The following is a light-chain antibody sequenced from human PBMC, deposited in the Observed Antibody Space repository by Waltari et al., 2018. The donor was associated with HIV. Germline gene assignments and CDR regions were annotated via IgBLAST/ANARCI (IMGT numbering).Light chain of an antibody. CDR3: SSYTTSNTYV. V-gene: IGLV2-14*01. Sequence: QSALAQPASVSGSPGQSITFSCTGTRSDIGAYNYVSWYQKHPDKAPKVIIYRVKRPPSGVSDRFSGSKSGNTASLTISGLQAEDEADYYCSSYTTSNTYVFGRGTTVSVL. CDR1: RSDIGAYNY. J-gene: IGLJ1*01. CDR2: RVK.